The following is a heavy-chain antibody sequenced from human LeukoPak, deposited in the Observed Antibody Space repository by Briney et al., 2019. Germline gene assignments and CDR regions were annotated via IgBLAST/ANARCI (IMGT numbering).Heavy chain of an antibody. V-gene: IGHV3-21*01. CDR1: GFTFSSYS. D-gene: IGHD3-10*01. CDR3: ARGRGITMVRGVAFDY. CDR2: ISSSSSYI. J-gene: IGHJ4*02. Sequence: GSLRLSCAASGFTFSSYSMNWVRQAPGKGLEWVSSISSSSSYIYYADSVKGRFTISRDNAKNSLYLQMNSLRAEDTAVYYCARGRGITMVRGVAFDYWGQGTLVTVSS.